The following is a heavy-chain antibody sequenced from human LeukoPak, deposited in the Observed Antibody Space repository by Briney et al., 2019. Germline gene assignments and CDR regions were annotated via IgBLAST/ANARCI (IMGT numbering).Heavy chain of an antibody. D-gene: IGHD3-10*01. CDR3: LWFGETHAW. V-gene: IGHV3-30*02. J-gene: IGHJ4*02. Sequence: PGGPLRLSCAASGFTFSSHGMHWVRQAPGKGLEWVAFIRYDGSNKYYADSVKGRFTISRDNSKNTLYLQMNSLRAEDTAVYYCLWFGETHAWWGQGTLVTVSS. CDR2: IRYDGSNK. CDR1: GFTFSSHG.